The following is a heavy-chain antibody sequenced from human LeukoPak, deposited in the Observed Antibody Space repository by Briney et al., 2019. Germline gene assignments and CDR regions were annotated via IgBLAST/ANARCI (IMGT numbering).Heavy chain of an antibody. CDR3: ARVIGLQNYFDY. Sequence: GGSLRLSCAASGFTFSSYSMNWVRQAPGKGLEWVSSISSSSSYIYYAYSVKGRFTISRDNAKNSLYLQMNSLRAEDTAVYYCARVIGLQNYFDYWGQGTLVTVSS. V-gene: IGHV3-21*01. D-gene: IGHD5-24*01. J-gene: IGHJ4*02. CDR2: ISSSSSYI. CDR1: GFTFSSYS.